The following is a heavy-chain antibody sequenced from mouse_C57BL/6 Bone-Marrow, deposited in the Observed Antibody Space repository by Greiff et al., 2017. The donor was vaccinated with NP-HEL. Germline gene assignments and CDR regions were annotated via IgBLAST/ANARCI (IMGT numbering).Heavy chain of an antibody. CDR3: AIRIPNGNDEYYAMDY. D-gene: IGHD2-2*01. J-gene: IGHJ4*01. Sequence: VQLQQPGAELVKPGASVKLSCKASGYTFTSYWMQWVKQRPGQGLEWIGEIDPSDSYTNYNQKFKGKATLTVDTSSSTAYMQLSSLASEDAAVYYCAIRIPNGNDEYYAMDYWGQGTSVTVSS. V-gene: IGHV1-50*01. CDR2: IDPSDSYT. CDR1: GYTFTSYW.